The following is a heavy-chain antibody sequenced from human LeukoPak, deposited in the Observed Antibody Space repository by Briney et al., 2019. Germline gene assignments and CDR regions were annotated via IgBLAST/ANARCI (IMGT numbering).Heavy chain of an antibody. CDR3: ARGGSARSYDFWSGYYTDYYYYMDV. Sequence: ASVKVSCKASGYTFTSYGISWVRQAPGQGLEWMGWISAYNGNTDYAQKLQGRVTMTTDTSTSTAYMELSSLRSEDTAVYYCARGGSARSYDFWSGYYTDYYYYMDVWGKGTTVTVSS. CDR1: GYTFTSYG. J-gene: IGHJ6*03. D-gene: IGHD3-3*01. CDR2: ISAYNGNT. V-gene: IGHV1-18*01.